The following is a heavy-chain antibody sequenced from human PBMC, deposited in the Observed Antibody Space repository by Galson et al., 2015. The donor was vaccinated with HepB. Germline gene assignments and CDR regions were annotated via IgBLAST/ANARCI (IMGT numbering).Heavy chain of an antibody. V-gene: IGHV1-2*02. CDR1: GYTFTGYY. Sequence: SVKVSCKASGYTFTGYYMHWVRQAPGQGLEWMGWINPNSGGTNYAQKFQGRVTMTRDTSISTAYMELSRLRSDDTAVYYCARVSPLVETATEDLHIFDYWGQGTLVTVSS. CDR2: INPNSGGT. CDR3: ARVSPLVETATEDLHIFDY. J-gene: IGHJ4*02. D-gene: IGHD5-24*01.